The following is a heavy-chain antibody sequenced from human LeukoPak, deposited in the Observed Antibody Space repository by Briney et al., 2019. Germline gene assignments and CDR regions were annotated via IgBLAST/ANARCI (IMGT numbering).Heavy chain of an antibody. J-gene: IGHJ5*02. Sequence: PSETLSLTCTVSGGSISSYYWGWIRQPPGKGLEWIGTIYYSGSTYYNPSLKSRVTISVDTSRNQFSLKLTSVTAAETALYYCARIERITIFGAAKHNWIDPWGQGTLVTVSS. CDR3: ARIERITIFGAAKHNWIDP. CDR2: IYYSGST. D-gene: IGHD3-3*01. V-gene: IGHV4-39*01. CDR1: GGSISSYY.